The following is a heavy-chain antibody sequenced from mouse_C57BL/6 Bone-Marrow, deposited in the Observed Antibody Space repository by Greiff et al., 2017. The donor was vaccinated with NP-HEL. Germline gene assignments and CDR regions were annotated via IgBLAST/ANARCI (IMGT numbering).Heavy chain of an antibody. CDR2: IRYSGST. Sequence: EVKLQESGPGMVKPSQSLSLTCTVTGYSITSGYDWHWIRHFPGNKLEWMGYIRYSGSTNYNPSLKSRISITHDTSKNHFFLKLKSVTTEDTATYYCARGYYGSSYDYWGQGTTLTVSS. CDR3: ARGYYGSSYDY. CDR1: GYSITSGYD. V-gene: IGHV3-1*01. J-gene: IGHJ2*01. D-gene: IGHD1-1*01.